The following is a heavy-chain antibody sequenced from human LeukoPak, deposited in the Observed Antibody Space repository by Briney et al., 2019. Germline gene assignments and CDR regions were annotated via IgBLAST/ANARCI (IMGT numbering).Heavy chain of an antibody. V-gene: IGHV3-48*03. CDR1: GFTFNIYE. CDR3: VRDHYYSMDV. Sequence: PGGSLRLSCAASGFTFNIYEMNWVRQAPGKGLEWISHINTDSSSIHYADSMKGRFTISRDNAKNSLYLQMNSLRADDTAIYYCVRDHYYSMDVWGKGTTVTISS. J-gene: IGHJ6*03. CDR2: INTDSSSI.